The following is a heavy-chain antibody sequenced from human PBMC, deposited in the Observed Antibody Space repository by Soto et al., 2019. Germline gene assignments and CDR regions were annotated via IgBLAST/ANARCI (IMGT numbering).Heavy chain of an antibody. J-gene: IGHJ3*02. CDR2: IKQDGSEK. CDR3: ASEVVAANAFDI. Sequence: GGPLRLSFEPSGFTFSSYWMSWARQAQGKGLEWVANIKQDGSEKYYVDSVKGRFTISRDNAKNSLYLQMNSLRAEDTAVYYCASEVVAANAFDIWGQGTMVTVSS. CDR1: GFTFSSYW. V-gene: IGHV3-7*05. D-gene: IGHD2-15*01.